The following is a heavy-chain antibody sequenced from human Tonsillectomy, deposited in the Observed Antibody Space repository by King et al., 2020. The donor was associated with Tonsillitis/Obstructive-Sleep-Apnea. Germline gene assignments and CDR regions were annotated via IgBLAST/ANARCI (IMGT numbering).Heavy chain of an antibody. J-gene: IGHJ6*03. Sequence: QLQESGPGLVKPSQTLSLTCTVSGGSISSGGYYWIWIRQHPGKGLEWIGYIQDSGNTYYNPSLKSRITMSLDTSKNQFSVKLISVTSADTAVYFCTRLRVVPLAPDYSYFMDVWGKGTTVTVSS. CDR1: GGSISSGGYY. V-gene: IGHV4-31*03. CDR2: IQDSGNT. CDR3: TRLRVVPLAPDYSYFMDV. D-gene: IGHD2-2*01.